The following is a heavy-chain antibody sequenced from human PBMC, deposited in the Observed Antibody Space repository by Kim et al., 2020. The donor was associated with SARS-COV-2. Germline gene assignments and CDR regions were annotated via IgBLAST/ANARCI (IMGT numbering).Heavy chain of an antibody. Sequence: GGSLRLSCATSGFTFTDAWMNWVRQAPGKGLEWVGRIKSKADGGTIDYAAPVKGRFTISRDDSKNTLYLQMDSLKSEDTAVYYCTTRPAPQCDSPVDFWGQGTLVTVSS. CDR2: IKSKADGGTI. J-gene: IGHJ4*02. CDR3: TTRPAPQCDSPVDF. V-gene: IGHV3-15*01. CDR1: GFTFTDAW. D-gene: IGHD2-21*02.